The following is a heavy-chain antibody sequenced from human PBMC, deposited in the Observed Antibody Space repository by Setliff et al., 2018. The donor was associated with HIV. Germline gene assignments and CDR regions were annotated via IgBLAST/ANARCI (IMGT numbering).Heavy chain of an antibody. V-gene: IGHV3-23*01. J-gene: IGHJ4*01. D-gene: IGHD2-15*01. Sequence: GGSLRLSCSASGFTFNTYGLSWVRQAPGKGLEWVSVISGSGSGTFYADSVKGRFTISRDNSKNTLYLQMNRLRVDDTAVYYCAKDGISGGSYPPYYFDYWGHGTLVTVSS. CDR1: GFTFNTYG. CDR2: ISGSGSGT. CDR3: AKDGISGGSYPPYYFDY.